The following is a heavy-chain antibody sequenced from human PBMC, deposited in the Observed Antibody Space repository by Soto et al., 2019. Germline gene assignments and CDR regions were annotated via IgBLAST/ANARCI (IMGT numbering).Heavy chain of an antibody. V-gene: IGHV2-5*02. CDR2: IYGDDDQ. J-gene: IGHJ4*02. CDR1: GFSLTTSAVG. CDR3: AHRHRASAGPFDL. Sequence: QITLKESGPTLVKPTQTLTLTCTFSGFSLTTSAVGVGWIRQPPGKALEWLTVIYGDDDQCSSPSLRSRLTISKDTSKNQVVLRMTRMDPVDTATYYCAHRHRASAGPFDLWGQGTLVTVSS.